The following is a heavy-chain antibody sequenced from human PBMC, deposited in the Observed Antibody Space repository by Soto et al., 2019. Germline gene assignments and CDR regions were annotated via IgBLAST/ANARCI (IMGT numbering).Heavy chain of an antibody. CDR3: ARCPSSFRNWFDP. CDR2: IIPIFGTA. J-gene: IGHJ5*02. D-gene: IGHD6-6*01. V-gene: IGHV1-69*13. CDR1: GGTFSSYA. Sequence: ASVKVSCKASGGTFSSYAISCVRQAPGQGLEWMGGIIPIFGTANYAQKFQGRVTITADESTSTAYMELSSLRSEDTAVYYCARCPSSFRNWFDPWGQGTLVTVSS.